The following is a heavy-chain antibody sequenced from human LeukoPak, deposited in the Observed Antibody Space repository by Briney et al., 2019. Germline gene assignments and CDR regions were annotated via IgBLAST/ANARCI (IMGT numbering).Heavy chain of an antibody. D-gene: IGHD1-26*01. V-gene: IGHV4-59*01. CDR2: IYYSGST. Sequence: PSETLSLTCAVYGGPFSDYYWSWIRQPPGKGLEWIGYIYYSGSTNYNPSLKSRVTISVGTSKNQFSLKLSSVTAADTAVYYCARVGGTNYYYYGMDVWGQGTTVTVSS. CDR1: GGPFSDYY. J-gene: IGHJ6*02. CDR3: ARVGGTNYYYYGMDV.